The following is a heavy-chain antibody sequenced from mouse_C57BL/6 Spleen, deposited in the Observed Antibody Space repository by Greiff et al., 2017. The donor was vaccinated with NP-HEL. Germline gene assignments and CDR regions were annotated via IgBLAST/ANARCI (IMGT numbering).Heavy chain of an antibody. Sequence: EVQVVESGGDLVKPGGSLKLSCAASGFTFSSYGMSWVRQTPDKRLEWVATISSGGSYTYYPDSVKGRFTISRDNAKNTLYLQMSSLKSEDTAMYYCARDGNYSFAYWGQGTLVTVSA. V-gene: IGHV5-6*01. CDR3: ARDGNYSFAY. CDR1: GFTFSSYG. D-gene: IGHD2-1*01. J-gene: IGHJ3*01. CDR2: ISSGGSYT.